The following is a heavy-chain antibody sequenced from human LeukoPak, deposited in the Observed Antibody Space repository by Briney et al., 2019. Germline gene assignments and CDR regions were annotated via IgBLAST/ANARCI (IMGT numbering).Heavy chain of an antibody. CDR3: ARGRDYYDSSGYYSGYYFDY. V-gene: IGHV3-21*01. D-gene: IGHD3-22*01. CDR1: GFTFSSYS. CDR2: ISSSSSYI. J-gene: IGHJ4*02. Sequence: KPGGSLRLSCAASGFTFSSYSMNWVRQAPGKGLEWVSSISSSSSYIYYADSVKGRFTISRDNAKNSLYLQMNSLRAEDTAVYYCARGRDYYDSSGYYSGYYFDYWGQGTLVTVSS.